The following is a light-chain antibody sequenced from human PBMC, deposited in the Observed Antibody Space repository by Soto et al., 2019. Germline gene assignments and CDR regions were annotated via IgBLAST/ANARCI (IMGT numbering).Light chain of an antibody. CDR3: QSYDSSLPYV. Sequence: QSVLTQPPSVSGAPGQRVTISCTGSSSNIGAGYDVHWYQQLPGTAPKLLIYGNSNRPSGVPDRFSGSKSGTSVSLAITGLQAEDEADYYCQSYDSSLPYVFGTGTKLTVL. J-gene: IGLJ1*01. V-gene: IGLV1-40*01. CDR2: GNS. CDR1: SSNIGAGYD.